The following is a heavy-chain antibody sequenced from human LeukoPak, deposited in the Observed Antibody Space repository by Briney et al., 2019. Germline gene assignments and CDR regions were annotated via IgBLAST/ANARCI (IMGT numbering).Heavy chain of an antibody. V-gene: IGHV3-11*01. J-gene: IGHJ6*03. CDR2: ISSSGSTI. CDR3: ARRGDGSYYADYSGVSGGHYYMDV. CDR1: GFTFSDYY. Sequence: GGSLRLSCAASGFTFSDYYMSWIRQAPGKGLEWVSYISSSGSTIYYADSVKGRFTISRDNAKNSLYLQMNSLRAEDTAVYYCARRGDGSYYADYSGVSGGHYYMDVWGKGTTVTVSS. D-gene: IGHD1-26*01.